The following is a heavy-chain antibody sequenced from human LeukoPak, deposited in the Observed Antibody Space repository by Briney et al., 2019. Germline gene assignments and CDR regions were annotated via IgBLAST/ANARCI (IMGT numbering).Heavy chain of an antibody. D-gene: IGHD6-19*01. Sequence: ASVKVSCKASRYTFTSDFMHWVRQAPGQGLEWMGRINPDSGGTNYAQKFQGRVTMTRDTSISTAYMELSRLRSDDTAVYYCARDTSGWHQFDYWGQGTLVTVSS. V-gene: IGHV1-2*06. CDR2: INPDSGGT. J-gene: IGHJ4*02. CDR3: ARDTSGWHQFDY. CDR1: RYTFTSDF.